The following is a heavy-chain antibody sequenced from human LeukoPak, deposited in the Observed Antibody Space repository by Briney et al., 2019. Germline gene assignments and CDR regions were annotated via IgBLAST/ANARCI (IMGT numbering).Heavy chain of an antibody. V-gene: IGHV1-69*04. CDR1: GGTFSSYA. CDR3: ARAGSGIVGATPGADY. J-gene: IGHJ4*02. D-gene: IGHD1-26*01. Sequence: ASVTVSCKASGGTFSSYAISWVRQAPGQGLEWMGRIIPIFGIANYAQKFQGRVTITADKSTSTAYMELSSLRSEDTAVYYCARAGSGIVGATPGADYWGQGTLVTVSS. CDR2: IIPIFGIA.